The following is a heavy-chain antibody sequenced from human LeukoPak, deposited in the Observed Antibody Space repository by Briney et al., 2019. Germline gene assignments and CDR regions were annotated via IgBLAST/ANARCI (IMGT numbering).Heavy chain of an antibody. CDR2: IYYSGST. V-gene: IGHV4-59*08. D-gene: IGHD4-17*01. J-gene: IGHJ6*02. CDR3: ARLPSTVTYYYYYGMDV. CDR1: GGSISSYY. Sequence: LETLSLTCTVSGGSISSYYGSWIRQPPGKGLEWIGYIYYSGSTNYNPSLEGRVTISVDTSKNQFSLKLSSVTAAHTTVYYCARLPSTVTYYYYYGMDVWGQGTTVTVSS.